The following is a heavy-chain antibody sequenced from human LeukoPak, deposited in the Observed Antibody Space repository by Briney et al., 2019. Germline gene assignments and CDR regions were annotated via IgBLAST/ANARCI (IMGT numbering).Heavy chain of an antibody. CDR3: AADPNYGDYYYYGMDV. CDR1: GFTFTSSA. J-gene: IGHJ6*02. D-gene: IGHD4-17*01. CDR2: IVVGSGNT. Sequence: SVKVSCKASGFTFTSSAMQWVRQARGQRLGWIGWIVVGSGNTNYAQKFQERVTITRDMSTSTAYMELSSLRSEDTAVYYCAADPNYGDYYYYGMDVWGQGTTVTVSS. V-gene: IGHV1-58*02.